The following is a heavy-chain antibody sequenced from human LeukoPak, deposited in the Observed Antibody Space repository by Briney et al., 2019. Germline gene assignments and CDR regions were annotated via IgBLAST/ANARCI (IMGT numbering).Heavy chain of an antibody. J-gene: IGHJ4*02. CDR2: IYTSGST. CDR1: GGSISSYY. D-gene: IGHD3-10*02. Sequence: PSETLSLTCTVSGGSISSYYWSWIRQPPGKGLEWIGYIYTSGSTNYNPSLKSRVTISVDTSKNQFSLKLSSVTAADTAVYYCARHTYYVPYYFDYWGQGTLVTVSS. V-gene: IGHV4-4*09. CDR3: ARHTYYVPYYFDY.